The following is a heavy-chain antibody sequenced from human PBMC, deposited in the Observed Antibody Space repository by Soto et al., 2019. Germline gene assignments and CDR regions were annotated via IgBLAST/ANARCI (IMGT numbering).Heavy chain of an antibody. V-gene: IGHV5-51*01. CDR3: ARQGRTSASSDF. D-gene: IGHD2-21*01. Sequence: PGESLKISCRGFGYTFNTYWIGWVRQMPGKGLEWMGVMSPGNSDIRYSPAFQGQVSISAGTSISTAYLQWSSLKTSDSGMYYCARQGRTSASSDFWGQGTLVTVSS. CDR1: GYTFNTYW. J-gene: IGHJ4*02. CDR2: MSPGNSDI.